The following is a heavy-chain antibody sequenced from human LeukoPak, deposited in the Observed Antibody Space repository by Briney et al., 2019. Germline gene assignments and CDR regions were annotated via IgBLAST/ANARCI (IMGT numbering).Heavy chain of an antibody. CDR1: GFTFSSYA. CDR2: ISYDGSNK. J-gene: IGHJ4*02. Sequence: GGSLRLSCAASGFTFSSYAMHWVRQAPGKGLEWVAVISYDGSNKYYADSVKGRFTISRDNSKNTLYLQMNSLRAEDTAVYYCAREYSSRETYLDYWGQGTLVTVSS. V-gene: IGHV3-30*04. CDR3: AREYSSRETYLDY. D-gene: IGHD6-13*01.